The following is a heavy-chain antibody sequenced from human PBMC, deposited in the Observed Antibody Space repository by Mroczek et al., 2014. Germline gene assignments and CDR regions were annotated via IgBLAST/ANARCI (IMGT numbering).Heavy chain of an antibody. CDR1: GFTFSSYG. V-gene: IGHV3-33*01. D-gene: IGHD1-26*01. CDR2: IWYDGSNK. CDR3: ARDPPTIVGAPYFQH. J-gene: IGHJ1*01. Sequence: GGGVVQPGRSLRLSCAASGFTFSSYGMHWVRQAPGKGLEWVAVIWYDGSNKYYADSVKGRFTISRDNSKNTLYLQMNSLRAEDTAVYYCARDPPTIVGAPYFQHWGQGTLVTVSS.